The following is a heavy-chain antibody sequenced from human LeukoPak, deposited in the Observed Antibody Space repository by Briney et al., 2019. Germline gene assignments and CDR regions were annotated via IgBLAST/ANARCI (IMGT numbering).Heavy chain of an antibody. V-gene: IGHV4-39*01. D-gene: IGHD5-12*01. Sequence: SETLSLTCTVSGGSISSSSNYWGWIRQPPGKVLEWIGTIYSTGNTYYNPSLKSRLTISVDTSKNQFSLKLSSVTAADTAVYYCARGGESGYDTWGQGSLVTVSS. CDR2: IYSTGNT. CDR1: GGSISSSSNY. J-gene: IGHJ5*02. CDR3: ARGGESGYDT.